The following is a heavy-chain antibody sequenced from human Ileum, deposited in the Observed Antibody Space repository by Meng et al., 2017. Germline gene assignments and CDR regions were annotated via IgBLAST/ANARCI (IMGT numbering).Heavy chain of an antibody. Sequence: QVQLQESGPGLVKPSQTLSLTCTVSGGSISSGDYYWSWIRQPPGKGLEWIGYIYYSGITYYNPSLKSRLTISVDTSKNQFSLKLSSVTAADTAVYYCARDRDSSGYYPYWGQGTLVTVSS. D-gene: IGHD3-22*01. CDR1: GGSISSGDYY. CDR3: ARDRDSSGYYPY. V-gene: IGHV4-30-4*01. J-gene: IGHJ4*02. CDR2: IYYSGIT.